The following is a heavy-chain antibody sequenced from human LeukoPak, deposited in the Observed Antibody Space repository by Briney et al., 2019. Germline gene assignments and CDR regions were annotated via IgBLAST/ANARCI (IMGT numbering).Heavy chain of an antibody. CDR1: GFTFSDYY. CDR3: ARDQLDIVVVPAAMGSGVYYYGMDV. D-gene: IGHD2-2*01. J-gene: IGHJ6*02. Sequence: GGSLRLSCAASGFTFSDYYMSWIRQAPGKGLEWVSYISSSGSTIYYADSVKGRFTISRDNAKNSLYLQMNSLRAEDTAVYYCARDQLDIVVVPAAMGSGVYYYGMDVWGQGTTVTVSS. V-gene: IGHV3-11*01. CDR2: ISSSGSTI.